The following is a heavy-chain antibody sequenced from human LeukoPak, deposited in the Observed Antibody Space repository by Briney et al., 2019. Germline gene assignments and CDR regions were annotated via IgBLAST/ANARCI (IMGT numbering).Heavy chain of an antibody. D-gene: IGHD7-27*01. CDR2: IYYSGST. V-gene: IGHV4-31*03. CDR3: ARHGAGDYYYYCGMDV. Sequence: PSETLSLTCTVSGFSISSGGYYWSWIRQHPGKGLEWIGYIYYSGSTYYNPSLRSRATISVDTSKNQFSLKLNSVTAADTAVYYCARHGAGDYYYYCGMDVWAKGPRSPSP. J-gene: IGHJ6*02. CDR1: GFSISSGGYY.